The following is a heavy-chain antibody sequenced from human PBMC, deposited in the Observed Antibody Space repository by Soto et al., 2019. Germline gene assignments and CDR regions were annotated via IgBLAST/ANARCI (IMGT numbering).Heavy chain of an antibody. CDR3: ARVGGGNVPY. CDR1: GGTFSSYA. J-gene: IGHJ4*02. D-gene: IGHD3-16*01. CDR2: IIPIFGTA. V-gene: IGHV1-69*01. Sequence: QVQLVQSGAEVKKPGSSVKVSCKASGGTFSSYAISWVRQAPGQGLEWMGGIIPIFGTANYAQKFEGRVTTTGDEPTSTAYRERGSWRSEDTAVYSWARVGGGNVPYGGQGTLVTVSS.